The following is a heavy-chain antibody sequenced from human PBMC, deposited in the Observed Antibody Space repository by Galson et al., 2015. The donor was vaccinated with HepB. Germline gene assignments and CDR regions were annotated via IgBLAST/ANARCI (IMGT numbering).Heavy chain of an antibody. CDR1: GFTFSSYA. CDR3: AKQTYYYYGMDV. CDR2: ISGSGGST. J-gene: IGHJ6*02. Sequence: SLRLSCAASGFTFSSYAMSWVRQAPGKGLEWVSAISGSGGSTYYADSVKGRFTISRDNSKNTLYLQMNSLRAEDTAVYYCAKQTYYYYGMDVWGQGTTVTVSS. V-gene: IGHV3-23*01.